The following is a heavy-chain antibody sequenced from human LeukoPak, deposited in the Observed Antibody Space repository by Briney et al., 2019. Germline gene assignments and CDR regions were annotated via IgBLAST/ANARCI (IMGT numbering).Heavy chain of an antibody. V-gene: IGHV4-59*01. J-gene: IGHJ3*02. CDR2: IYYSGST. CDR3: ARVVAAARSTFDI. Sequence: KPSETLSLTCTVPGGSISSYYWSWIRQPPGKGLEWIGYIYYSGSTNYNPSLKSRVTISVDMSKNQFSLKLSSVTAADTAVYYCARVVAAARSTFDIWGQGTMVTVSS. D-gene: IGHD6-13*01. CDR1: GGSISSYY.